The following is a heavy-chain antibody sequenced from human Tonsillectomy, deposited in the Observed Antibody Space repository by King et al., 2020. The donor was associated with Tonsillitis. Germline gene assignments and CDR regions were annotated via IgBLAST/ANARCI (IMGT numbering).Heavy chain of an antibody. V-gene: IGHV3-21*01. CDR2: IGIGSSYI. CDR1: GFTFSSFS. CDR3: ARGGDYYDMGY. D-gene: IGHD3-22*01. Sequence: VQLVESGGGLVKPGGSLRLSCAASGFTFSSFSMNWVRQAPGGGREGASSIGIGSSYIYYADSVKGRFTISRDNAKNSLYLQMNSLRAEDTAVYYCARGGDYYDMGYWGQGTLVTVSS. J-gene: IGHJ4*02.